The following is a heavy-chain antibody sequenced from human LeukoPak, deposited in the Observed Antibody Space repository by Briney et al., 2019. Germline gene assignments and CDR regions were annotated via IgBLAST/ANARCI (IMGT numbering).Heavy chain of an antibody. CDR3: ARGGVEMATIHDYYYGMDV. Sequence: GGSLRLSCAASGFTFSSYGMPWVRQAPGKGLEWVAVISYDGSNKYYADSVKGRFTISRDNSKNTLYLQMNSLRAEDTAVYYCARGGVEMATIHDYYYGMDVWGQGTTVTVSS. CDR2: ISYDGSNK. V-gene: IGHV3-30*03. CDR1: GFTFSSYG. D-gene: IGHD5-24*01. J-gene: IGHJ6*02.